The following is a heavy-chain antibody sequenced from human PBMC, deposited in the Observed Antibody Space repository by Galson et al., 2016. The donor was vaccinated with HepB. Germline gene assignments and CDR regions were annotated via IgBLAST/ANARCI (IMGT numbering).Heavy chain of an antibody. J-gene: IGHJ4*02. V-gene: IGHV3-23*01. CDR2: ISTRRTT. D-gene: IGHD1-1*01. CDR3: AKERLVRRIFDH. CDR1: GFVFSNFG. Sequence: SLRLSCAASGFVFSNFGLSWVHQAPGKGLEWVASISTRRTTYYSDSVPGRVTISRDNSNNTLYLQMNGLRAEDTAVYYGAKERLVRRIFDHWGQGTLLTVSS.